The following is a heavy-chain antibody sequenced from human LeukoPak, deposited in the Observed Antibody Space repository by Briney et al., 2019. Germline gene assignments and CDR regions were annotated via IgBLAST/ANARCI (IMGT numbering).Heavy chain of an antibody. J-gene: IGHJ3*02. D-gene: IGHD5-12*01. CDR3: AREWQEAFDI. Sequence: GGSLRLSCAASGFTFNNYAMSWVRQAPGKGLEWVSGISGSGISTYYTDSVKGRFTVSRDNSKNTLYLQMNSLRAEDTAVYYCAREWQEAFDIWGQGTMVTVSS. CDR2: ISGSGIST. V-gene: IGHV3-23*01. CDR1: GFTFNNYA.